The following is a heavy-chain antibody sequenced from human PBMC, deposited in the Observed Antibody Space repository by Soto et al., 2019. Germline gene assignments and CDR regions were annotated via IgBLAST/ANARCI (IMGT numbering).Heavy chain of an antibody. CDR1: GFPFSSYA. Sequence: GGSLRLSCAASGFPFSSYAMSWVRPAPGKGLEWVSAISGSGGSTYYADSVKGRFTISRDNSKNSLYLQMNSLRAEDTAVYYCAKQKTIFGVAALRGYFDYWGQGTLVTVSS. V-gene: IGHV3-23*01. CDR3: AKQKTIFGVAALRGYFDY. CDR2: ISGSGGST. D-gene: IGHD3-3*01. J-gene: IGHJ4*02.